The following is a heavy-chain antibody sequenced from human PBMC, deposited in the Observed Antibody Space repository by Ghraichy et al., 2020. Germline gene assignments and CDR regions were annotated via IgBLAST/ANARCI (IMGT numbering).Heavy chain of an antibody. CDR1: GFTFSSYG. D-gene: IGHD6-19*01. Sequence: GGSLRLSCAASGFTFSSYGMNWVRQAPGKGLEWVGALSDGGGTTYYADSVKGRFTISRDNSKTTLSLQMNSLRAEDTAVYYRAKEAGHARPFYYWGQGTLVTVSS. V-gene: IGHV3-23*01. J-gene: IGHJ4*02. CDR2: LSDGGGTT. CDR3: AKEAGHARPFYY.